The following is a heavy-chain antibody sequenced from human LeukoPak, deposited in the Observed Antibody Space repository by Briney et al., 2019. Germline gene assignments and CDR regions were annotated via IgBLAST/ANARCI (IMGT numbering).Heavy chain of an antibody. V-gene: IGHV4-59*01. CDR1: GGSISRYY. CDR3: ARGTTYYYDSSGPFDY. Sequence: SETLSLTCTVSGGSISRYYWSWIRQPPGKGLEWIGYIYYSGSTNYNPSLKRRVTISVDTSRNQFSLKLSSVTAADTAVYYCARGTTYYYDSSGPFDYWGQGTLVTVSS. J-gene: IGHJ4*02. CDR2: IYYSGST. D-gene: IGHD3-22*01.